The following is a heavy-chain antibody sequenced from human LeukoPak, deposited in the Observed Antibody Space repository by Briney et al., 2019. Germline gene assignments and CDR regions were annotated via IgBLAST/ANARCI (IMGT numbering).Heavy chain of an antibody. Sequence: GASVKVSCKASGYTFTDYYMHWVRQAPGQGLEWMGWMNPDSGDTNYAQKFQGRVTLSRDTSTSTAYMELDSLKSDDTAVYYCARWGAPFRFQTMIVEWGLGTLVTVSS. J-gene: IGHJ4*02. CDR2: MNPDSGDT. CDR1: GYTFTDYY. D-gene: IGHD3-22*01. CDR3: ARWGAPFRFQTMIVE. V-gene: IGHV1-2*02.